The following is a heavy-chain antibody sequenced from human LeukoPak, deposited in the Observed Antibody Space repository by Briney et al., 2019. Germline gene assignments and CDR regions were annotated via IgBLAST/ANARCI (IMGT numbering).Heavy chain of an antibody. CDR3: AKKVGLGAFDI. D-gene: IGHD1-26*01. CDR2: IRDSGGST. V-gene: IGHV3-23*01. Sequence: GGSLRLSCAASGFTFSSYDMTWVRQAPGRALEWVSSIRDSGGSTDYADSVKGRFTISRDNSKNMLFLQMSSLRAEDTAVYYCAKKVGLGAFDIWGQGTMVTVSS. J-gene: IGHJ3*02. CDR1: GFTFSSYD.